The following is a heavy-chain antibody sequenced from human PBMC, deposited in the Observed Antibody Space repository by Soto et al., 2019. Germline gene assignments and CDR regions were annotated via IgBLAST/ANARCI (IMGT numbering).Heavy chain of an antibody. CDR3: ARQASPSGDYYNWANGYFQH. J-gene: IGHJ1*01. CDR1: GGTFSSYA. V-gene: IGHV1-69*01. CDR2: IIPIFGTA. D-gene: IGHD3-22*01. Sequence: QVQLVQSGAEVKKPGSSVKVSCKASGGTFSSYAISWVRQAPGQGLEWMGGIIPIFGTANYAQKFQGRVTITADESTGTAYMERSSLRSEDTAVYYCARQASPSGDYYNWANGYFQHWCQGTLVTVSS.